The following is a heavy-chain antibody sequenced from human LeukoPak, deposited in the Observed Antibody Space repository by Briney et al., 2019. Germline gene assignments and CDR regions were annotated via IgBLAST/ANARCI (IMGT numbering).Heavy chain of an antibody. V-gene: IGHV3-48*03. D-gene: IGHD1-26*01. J-gene: IGHJ4*02. CDR3: ARGQWGLDY. Sequence: MNWVRQXXXXALEWVSYISPDGTTSYYADSLKGRFTVSRDNAKNSLYLQMNSLSAEDTAVYFCARGQWGLDYWGQGALVTVSS. CDR2: ISPDGTTS.